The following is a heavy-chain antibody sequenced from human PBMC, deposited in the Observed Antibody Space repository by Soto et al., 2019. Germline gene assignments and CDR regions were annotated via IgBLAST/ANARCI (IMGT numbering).Heavy chain of an antibody. CDR1: GFTFSNYG. D-gene: IGHD1-26*01. CDR2: ITASSGAT. V-gene: IGHV3-23*01. CDR3: AKNQWELLH. Sequence: HPGGSLRLSCGASGFTFSNYGMSWVRQAPGKGLEWVSSITASSGATYYPDSVKGRFTISRDSSQNTLYLQMNSLRVDDTAIYFCAKNQWELLHWGRGTLVTVSS. J-gene: IGHJ4*02.